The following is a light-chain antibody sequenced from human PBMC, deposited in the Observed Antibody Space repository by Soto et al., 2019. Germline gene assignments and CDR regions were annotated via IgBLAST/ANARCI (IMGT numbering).Light chain of an antibody. CDR1: SSNIGNNY. CDR2: DDD. V-gene: IGLV1-51*01. J-gene: IGLJ2*01. Sequence: QSVLTQPPSVSAAPGQKVTISCSGSSSNIGNNYVSWYQQLPGTAPKLLIYDDDRRPSGVPDRFSGSKSGTSATLGITELQTGDEADYYCGAWGGGLSAVAFGGGTKLTVL. CDR3: GAWGGGLSAVA.